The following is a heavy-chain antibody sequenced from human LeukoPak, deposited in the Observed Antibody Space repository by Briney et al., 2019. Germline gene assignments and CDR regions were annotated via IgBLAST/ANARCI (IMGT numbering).Heavy chain of an antibody. CDR3: ARDRGQWLHDAFDI. Sequence: GGSLRLSCAASGFTFSSYSMNWVRQAPGKGLEWVSYISSSGSTIYYADSVKGRFTISRDNAKNSLYLQMNSLRAEDTAVYYCARDRGQWLHDAFDIWGQGTMVTVSS. CDR1: GFTFSSYS. D-gene: IGHD6-19*01. CDR2: ISSSGSTI. V-gene: IGHV3-48*04. J-gene: IGHJ3*02.